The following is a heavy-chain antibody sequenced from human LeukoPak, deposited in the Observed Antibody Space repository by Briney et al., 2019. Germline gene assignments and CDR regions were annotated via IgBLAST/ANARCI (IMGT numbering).Heavy chain of an antibody. CDR3: ARGSRDGYNEDY. CDR2: MNPNSGNT. CDR1: GYTFTSYD. V-gene: IGHV1-8*01. J-gene: IGHJ4*02. Sequence: ASVKVSCKASGYTFTSYDINWVRQATGQGLEWMGWMNPNSGNTGYAQKFQGRVTMTRNTSISTAYMELSSLRSEDTAVYYCARGSRDGYNEDYWGQGTLVTVSS. D-gene: IGHD5-24*01.